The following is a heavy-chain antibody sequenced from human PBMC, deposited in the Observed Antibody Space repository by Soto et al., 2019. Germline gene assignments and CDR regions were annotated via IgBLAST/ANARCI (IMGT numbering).Heavy chain of an antibody. CDR3: ARHALQYCGGDCYLLPYFDL. D-gene: IGHD2-21*02. J-gene: IGHJ2*01. Sequence: EVQLVESGGGLVQPGGSLKLSCAASGFTFSGSAMHWVRQASGKGLEWVGRIRSKANNYATVYAASVKGRFTISRDDSKNTEHLQMNSLKTEDTAVYYCARHALQYCGGDCYLLPYFDLWGRGTLVTVSS. CDR2: IRSKANNYAT. V-gene: IGHV3-73*02. CDR1: GFTFSGSA.